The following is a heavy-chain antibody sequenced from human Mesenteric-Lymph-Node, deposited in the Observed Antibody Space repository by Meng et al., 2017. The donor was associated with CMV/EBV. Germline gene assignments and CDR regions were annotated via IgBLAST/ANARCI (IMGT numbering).Heavy chain of an antibody. D-gene: IGHD2/OR15-2a*01. CDR3: AKSRSSTPGIVDD. J-gene: IGHJ4*02. CDR2: IYGTGIT. V-gene: IGHV4-61*08. CDR1: GVSVTSGAYH. Sequence: QGHLRESGPGLVKPSETLSLTCIVSGVSVTSGAYHWSWIRQSPGKGLEWIGYIYGTGITIYNPSLKSRVTILLETSKNQFSLKLNSVTTADTAVYYCAKSRSSTPGIVDDWGQGTLVTVSS.